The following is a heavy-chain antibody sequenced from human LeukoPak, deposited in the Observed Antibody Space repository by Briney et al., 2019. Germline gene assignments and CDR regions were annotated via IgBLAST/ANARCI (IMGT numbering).Heavy chain of an antibody. CDR3: ARIAAAGVDY. J-gene: IGHJ4*02. D-gene: IGHD6-13*01. CDR1: GFTFSSYG. V-gene: IGHV3-30*19. CDR2: ISYDGSNK. Sequence: PGGSLRLSSAASGFTFSSYGMHWVRQAPGKGLEWVAVISYDGSNKYYADSVKGRFTISRDNSKNTLYLQMNSLRAEDTAVYYCARIAAAGVDYWGQGTLVTVSS.